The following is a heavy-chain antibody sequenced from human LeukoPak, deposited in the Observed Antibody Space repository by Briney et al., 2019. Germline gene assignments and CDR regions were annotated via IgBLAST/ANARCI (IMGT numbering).Heavy chain of an antibody. D-gene: IGHD3-22*01. CDR1: GYTFTSYG. V-gene: IGHV1-18*01. CDR2: ISAYNGNT. CDR3: ARAKFKPLSGYTTNHFDY. Sequence: ASVKVSCKASGYTFTSYGISWERQAPGQGLEWMGWISAYNGNTNYAQKLQGRVTMTTDTSTSTAYMELRSLRSDDTAVYYCARAKFKPLSGYTTNHFDYWGQGTLVTVSS. J-gene: IGHJ4*02.